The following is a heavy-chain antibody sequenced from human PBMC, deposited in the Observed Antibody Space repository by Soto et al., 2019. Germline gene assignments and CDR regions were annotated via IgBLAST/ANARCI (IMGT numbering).Heavy chain of an antibody. CDR2: IYHTGST. Sequence: SETLSLTFAVSCGSISSCGYSWSWIRQPPVKGLEWIGYIYHTGSTYSNPSLKSRVTISVDRSKNQFSLKLSSVTAADTAVYCWGRVLPYYNDSSGYSLFDYWGQGTLVTVSS. J-gene: IGHJ4*02. D-gene: IGHD3-22*01. V-gene: IGHV4-30-2*01. CDR1: CGSISSCGYS. CDR3: GRVLPYYNDSSGYSLFDY.